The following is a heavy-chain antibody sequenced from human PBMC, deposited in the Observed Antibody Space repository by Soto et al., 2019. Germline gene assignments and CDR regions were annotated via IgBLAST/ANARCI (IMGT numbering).Heavy chain of an antibody. CDR1: GGSIASDNW. CDR2: MYHSGTT. J-gene: IGHJ4*02. CDR3: ARASASSMLRGVIIN. V-gene: IGHV4-4*02. D-gene: IGHD3-10*01. Sequence: SETLSLTCTFSGGSIASDNWWTWVRQPPGRGLEWIGEMYHSGTTNYSPSLKSRVTMLIDESKNQFSLKLTSVTAADTARYYCARASASSMLRGVIINWGQGTLVTVSS.